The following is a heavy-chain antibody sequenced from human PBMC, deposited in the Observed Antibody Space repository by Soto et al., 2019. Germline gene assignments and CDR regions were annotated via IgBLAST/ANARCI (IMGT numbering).Heavy chain of an antibody. Sequence: VGSLRLSCAASGFSFRTYGMHWVRQAPGKGLEWVADISYDGSNKYYADSVKGRFTISRDNSKNTLYLQMNSLRVEDTAVYSCAKDTGDWYFDYWGQGTLVTVSS. D-gene: IGHD2-21*02. V-gene: IGHV3-30*18. J-gene: IGHJ4*02. CDR3: AKDTGDWYFDY. CDR2: ISYDGSNK. CDR1: GFSFRTYG.